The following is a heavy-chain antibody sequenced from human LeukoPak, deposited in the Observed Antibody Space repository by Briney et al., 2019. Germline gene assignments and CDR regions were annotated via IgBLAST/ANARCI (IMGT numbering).Heavy chain of an antibody. V-gene: IGHV3-11*05. CDR1: GFTFSDYY. D-gene: IGHD6-19*01. CDR3: ARDLKGSAWYVDY. CDR2: ISSSGTST. J-gene: IGHJ4*02. Sequence: GGSLRLSCAASGFTFSDYYMSWIRQARGKGLEWLLYISSSGTSTNYADSVKGRFTISRDNAKNSLYLQMNSLTAEDTAVYYCARDLKGSAWYVDYWGQGTLVTVSS.